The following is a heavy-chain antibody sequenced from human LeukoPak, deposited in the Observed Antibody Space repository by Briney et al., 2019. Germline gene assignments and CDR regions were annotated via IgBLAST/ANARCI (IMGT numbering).Heavy chain of an antibody. V-gene: IGHV4-4*07. CDR2: IYSTGST. Sequence: QPSETLSLTCTVSGGSMSNYYWSWIRQPAGQGLEWIGRIYSTGSTNYNPSLKSRVTMSVDMSKNQFSLKLNSVTAADTAVYYCTRVMTTVNVFDIWGQGTLVTVSS. CDR3: TRVMTTVNVFDI. D-gene: IGHD4-17*01. J-gene: IGHJ3*02. CDR1: GGSMSNYY.